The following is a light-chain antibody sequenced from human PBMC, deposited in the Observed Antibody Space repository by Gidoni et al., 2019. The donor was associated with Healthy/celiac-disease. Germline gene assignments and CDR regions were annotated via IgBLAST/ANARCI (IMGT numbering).Light chain of an antibody. CDR3: QVWDTSSDPWV. CDR1: NLGSKS. V-gene: IGLV3-21*03. J-gene: IGLJ3*02. Sequence: SYVLTQPPSVSVAPGKTARITCGGNNLGSKSVHWYQQKPGQAPVLVVYDDSDRPSGIPARFSGSNSGNTATLTISRVEAGDEADYYCQVWDTSSDPWVFGGGTKLTVL. CDR2: DDS.